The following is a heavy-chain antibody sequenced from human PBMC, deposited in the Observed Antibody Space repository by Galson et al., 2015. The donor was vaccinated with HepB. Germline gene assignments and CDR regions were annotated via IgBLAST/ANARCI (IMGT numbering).Heavy chain of an antibody. V-gene: IGHV1-18*01. D-gene: IGHD6-19*01. CDR2: ISAYNGNT. J-gene: IGHJ4*02. Sequence: QSGAEVKKPGESLKISCKGSGYTFTSYGISWVRQAPGQGLEWMGWISAYNGNTNYAQKLQGRVTMTTDTSTSTAYMELRSLRSDDTAVYYCARDEDSSGSPYFDYWGQGTLVTVSS. CDR3: ARDEDSSGSPYFDY. CDR1: GYTFTSYG.